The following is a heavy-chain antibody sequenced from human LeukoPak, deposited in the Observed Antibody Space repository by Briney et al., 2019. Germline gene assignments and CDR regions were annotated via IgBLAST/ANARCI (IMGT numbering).Heavy chain of an antibody. V-gene: IGHV3-21*01. J-gene: IGHJ3*02. D-gene: IGHD3-22*01. Sequence: GGSLRLSCAASGFTFSSYSMNWVRQAPGKGLEWVSSISSSSSYIYYADSVKGRFTISRDNAKNSLYLQMNSLRAEDTAVYYCAIRGGYYYDSSGYSGLGAFDIWGQGTMVTVSS. CDR2: ISSSSSYI. CDR3: AIRGGYYYDSSGYSGLGAFDI. CDR1: GFTFSSYS.